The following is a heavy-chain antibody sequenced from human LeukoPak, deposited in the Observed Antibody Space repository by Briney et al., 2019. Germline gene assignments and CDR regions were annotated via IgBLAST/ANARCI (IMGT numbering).Heavy chain of an antibody. J-gene: IGHJ4*02. CDR1: GFTVSSNY. CDR3: AKGSLGSWYFFDY. CDR2: ISGSGGNT. D-gene: IGHD6-13*01. V-gene: IGHV3-23*01. Sequence: GGSLRLSCAASGFTVSSNYMSWVRQAPGKGPEWVSTISGSGGNTYYADSVKGRFTISRDNSKNTLFLQMNSLRAEDTAVYYCAKGSLGSWYFFDYWGQGTLVTVSS.